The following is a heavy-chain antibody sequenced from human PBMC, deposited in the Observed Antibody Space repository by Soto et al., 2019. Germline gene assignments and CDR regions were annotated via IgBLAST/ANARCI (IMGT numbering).Heavy chain of an antibody. J-gene: IGHJ4*02. D-gene: IGHD2-2*01. CDR2: ISWNSGTI. V-gene: IGHV3-9*01. CDR1: GFIFDDYA. Sequence: EVHLVESGGGLVQPGRSLRLSCAASGFIFDDYAMHWVRQAPGKGLEWVSSISWNSGTIVYADSVKGRFTISRDNAKNSLYVQMNSLRTVDTAFYYCTKGRSTSCFAPVDYWGQGTLVTVSS. CDR3: TKGRSTSCFAPVDY.